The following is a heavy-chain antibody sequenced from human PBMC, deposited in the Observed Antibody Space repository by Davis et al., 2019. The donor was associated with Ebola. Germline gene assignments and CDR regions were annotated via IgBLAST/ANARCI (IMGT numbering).Heavy chain of an antibody. CDR2: MNPNSGNT. CDR3: ARGSEDSSSWYQGYYYYGMDV. V-gene: IGHV1-8*01. CDR1: GYTFTSYD. D-gene: IGHD6-13*01. J-gene: IGHJ6*04. Sequence: ASVKVSCKASGYTFTSYDINWVRQATGQGLEWMGWMNPNSGNTGYAQKFQGRVTMTRNTSISTAYMELSSLRSEDTAVYYCARGSEDSSSWYQGYYYYGMDVWGKGTTVTVPS.